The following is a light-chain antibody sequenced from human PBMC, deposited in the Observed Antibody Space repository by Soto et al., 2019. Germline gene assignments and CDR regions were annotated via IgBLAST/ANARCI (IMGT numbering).Light chain of an antibody. CDR1: STDVGGYNF. CDR2: DVS. V-gene: IGLV2-11*01. J-gene: IGLJ3*02. CDR3: CSYAGNDTWV. Sequence: QSVLTQPRSVSGSPGQSVTISCTGTSTDVGGYNFVSWYQQYPGKAPKLMIYDVSKRPSGVPDRFSGSKSGNTASLTFSGLQAEDEADYYCCSYAGNDTWVFGGGTQLTVL.